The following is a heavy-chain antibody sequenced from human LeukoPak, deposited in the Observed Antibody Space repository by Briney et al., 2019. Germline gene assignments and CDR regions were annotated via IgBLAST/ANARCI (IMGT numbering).Heavy chain of an antibody. D-gene: IGHD3-3*01. CDR3: ARTPTVFPNGFDS. V-gene: IGHV4-39*07. J-gene: IGHJ5*01. CDR2: VTYTENT. Sequence: SETLSLTCSVSGASVTTYPYYWTWIRQPPGKGLERIGSVTYTENTFYNTSRQSRVTIPIDASKNQFSLNLSSVTAADTAIYFCARTPTVFPNGFDSWGRGTPVTVSS. CDR1: GASVTTYPYY.